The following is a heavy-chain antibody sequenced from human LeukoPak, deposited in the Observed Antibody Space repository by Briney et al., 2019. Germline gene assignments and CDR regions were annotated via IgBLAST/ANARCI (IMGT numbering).Heavy chain of an antibody. D-gene: IGHD3-10*01. J-gene: IGHJ5*02. Sequence: PSENLSLTCTVSGGSINTDNYYWSWIRQSPVKGLEWIGYIHHTGTTYYNPSLRSRVSISVFTSNNQFSLTLISVTAADTAVYYCARNLVPYFGELDPWGRGTLVTVSS. V-gene: IGHV4-31*03. CDR2: IHHTGTT. CDR1: GGSINTDNYY. CDR3: ARNLVPYFGELDP.